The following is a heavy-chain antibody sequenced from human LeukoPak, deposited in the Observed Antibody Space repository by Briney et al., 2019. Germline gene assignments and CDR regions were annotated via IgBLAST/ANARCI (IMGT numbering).Heavy chain of an antibody. CDR2: IVVGSGNT. J-gene: IGHJ6*04. D-gene: IGHD2-2*01. V-gene: IGHV1-58*01. CDR1: GFTFTSSA. CDR3: AADCSSTSCSLGYGMDV. Sequence: GASVKVSCKASGFTFTSSAVQWVRQARGQRLEWIGWIVVGSGNTNYAQKFQERVTITRDMSTSTAYMELGSLRSEDTAVYYCAADCSSTSCSLGYGMDVWGKGTTVTVSS.